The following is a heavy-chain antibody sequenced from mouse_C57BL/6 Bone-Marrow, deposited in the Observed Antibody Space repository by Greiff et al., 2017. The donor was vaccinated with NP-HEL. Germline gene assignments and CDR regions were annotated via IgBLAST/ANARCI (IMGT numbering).Heavy chain of an antibody. CDR2: IWSGGST. Sequence: VKLVESGPGLVQPSQSLSITCTVSGFSLTSYGVHWVRQSPGKGLEWLGVIWSGGSTDYNAAFISRLSISKDNSKSQVFFKMNRLQADDTATYYCARNAGAWFAYWGQGTLVTVSA. CDR3: ARNAGAWFAY. J-gene: IGHJ3*01. CDR1: GFSLTSYG. V-gene: IGHV2-2*01.